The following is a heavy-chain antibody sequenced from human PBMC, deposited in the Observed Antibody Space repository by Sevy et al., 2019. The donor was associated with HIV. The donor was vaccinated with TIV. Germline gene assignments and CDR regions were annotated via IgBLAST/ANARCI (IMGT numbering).Heavy chain of an antibody. CDR2: TYYNGHI. D-gene: IGHD1-26*01. CDR1: GGSITSLY. Sequence: SETLSLTCTVSGGSITSLYWNWSRQPPGKGLEWIANTYYNGHINYNPALKSRVTLPLDTSKNQFSLRLSSVTAADTAMYYCAGENAWGRGYSWGQGTLVTVSS. V-gene: IGHV4-59*08. J-gene: IGHJ4*02. CDR3: AGENAWGRGYS.